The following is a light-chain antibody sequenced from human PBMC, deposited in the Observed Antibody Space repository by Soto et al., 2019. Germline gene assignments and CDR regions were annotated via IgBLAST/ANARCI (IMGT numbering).Light chain of an antibody. V-gene: IGKV3-20*01. CDR2: GAS. J-gene: IGKJ1*01. CDR1: QSVSSSY. CDR3: QQYRSSPTWT. Sequence: EIVLTQSPGTLSLSPGERATLSCRASQSVSSSYLAWYQQKPGQAPRLLIYGASSRATGIPDRFSGSGSGTDFTLTTSRLEPEDFAVYYCQQYRSSPTWTFGQGTKVEIK.